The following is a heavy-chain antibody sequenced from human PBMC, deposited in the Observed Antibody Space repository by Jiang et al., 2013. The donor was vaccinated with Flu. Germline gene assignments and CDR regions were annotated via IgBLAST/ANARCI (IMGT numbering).Heavy chain of an antibody. V-gene: IGHV3-23*01. CDR2: TSPNGDKT. CDR1: GFTFTNYA. Sequence: VQLLESGGGLVQPGGSLRLSCAASGFTFTNYAMTWVRQPPGKGLEWVSSTSPNGDKTFHAGSVQGRFTISRDNSKSTLFLQMSSLTAEDTAIYYCAKAHRTYWGQ. J-gene: IGHJ4*01. CDR3: AKAHRTY.